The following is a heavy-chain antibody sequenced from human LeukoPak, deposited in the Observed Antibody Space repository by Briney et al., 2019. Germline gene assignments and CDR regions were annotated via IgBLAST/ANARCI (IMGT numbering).Heavy chain of an antibody. V-gene: IGHV3-30*18. CDR3: AKGFTGHADNDAFDI. Sequence: GGSLRLSCAASGFTFRSYGMHWVRQAPGKGLEWVAVISYDGSNEYYADSVKGRFTISRDNSKNTLYLQMNSLRAEDTAIYYCAKGFTGHADNDAFDIWGQGTTVIVSS. J-gene: IGHJ3*02. CDR1: GFTFRSYG. D-gene: IGHD2-8*02. CDR2: ISYDGSNE.